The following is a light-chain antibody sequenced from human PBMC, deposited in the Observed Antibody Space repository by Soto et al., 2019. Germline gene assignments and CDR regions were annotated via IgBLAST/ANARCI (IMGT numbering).Light chain of an antibody. CDR3: MQATQFPRT. CDR2: KIS. CDR1: QSLVHSDGNTS. V-gene: IGKV2-24*01. Sequence: DIVMTQTPLSSPVTLGQPASISCRSSQSLVHSDGNTSLSWLQQRPGQPPRLLMYKISNRFSGVPDRFSGSGAGTDFTLKISRVEAEDVGVYYCMQATQFPRTFGQGTKVEIK. J-gene: IGKJ1*01.